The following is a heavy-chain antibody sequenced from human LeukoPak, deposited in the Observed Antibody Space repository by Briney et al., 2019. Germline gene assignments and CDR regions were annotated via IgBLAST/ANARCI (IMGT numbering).Heavy chain of an antibody. V-gene: IGHV1-2*02. J-gene: IGHJ4*02. D-gene: IGHD1-26*01. CDR2: LSPKSGAT. CDR1: VYTFSGYY. CDR3: ARDTYGGSYFPLPY. Sequence: GASVKVSCKASVYTFSGYYVHWVRQAPGQGLEWMGWLSPKSGATKYAQKFQGRVTLTRDLSLSTAYMELNSLTSDDTAVYYCARDTYGGSYFPLPYWGQGALVTVSS.